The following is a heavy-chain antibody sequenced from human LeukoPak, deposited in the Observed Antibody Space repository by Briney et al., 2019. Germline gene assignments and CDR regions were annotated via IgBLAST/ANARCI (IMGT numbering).Heavy chain of an antibody. Sequence: GGSLRLSCAPFGLIFSSYWMSWVRQAPGKGLEWVANIKQDGSEKYYVDSVKGRFTISRDNAKNSLYLQMNNLRAEDTAVYYCARDTMVRGVIWNWFDPWGQGTLVTVSS. CDR1: GLIFSSYW. J-gene: IGHJ5*02. V-gene: IGHV3-7*04. CDR3: ARDTMVRGVIWNWFDP. D-gene: IGHD3-10*01. CDR2: IKQDGSEK.